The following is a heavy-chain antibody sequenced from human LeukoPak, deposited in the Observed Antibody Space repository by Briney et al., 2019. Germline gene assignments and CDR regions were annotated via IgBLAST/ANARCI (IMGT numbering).Heavy chain of an antibody. CDR3: ARDNSVGDNAWWFDP. Sequence: ASVKVSCKTSGGTFSSYAISWVRQAPGQGLEWMGLINPTGGSTGYAQKFQGRVTMTRDMSTSTDYMELSSLRSEDTAIYYCARDNSVGDNAWWFDPWGQGTLVTVSS. CDR1: GGTFSSYA. D-gene: IGHD1-26*01. CDR2: INPTGGST. V-gene: IGHV1-46*01. J-gene: IGHJ5*02.